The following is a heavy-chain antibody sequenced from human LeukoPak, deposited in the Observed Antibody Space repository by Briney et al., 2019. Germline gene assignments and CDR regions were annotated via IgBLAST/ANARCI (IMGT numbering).Heavy chain of an antibody. CDR3: ARDRRGSYSDAFDI. Sequence: GSLRLSCAASGFTFSSYSMNWVRQAPGKGLEWVSSISSSNSYIYYADSVKGRFTISRDNAKNSLYLQMNSLRAEDTAVYYCARDRRGSYSDAFDIWGQGTMVTVSS. D-gene: IGHD1-26*01. CDR1: GFTFSSYS. V-gene: IGHV3-21*01. J-gene: IGHJ3*02. CDR2: ISSSNSYI.